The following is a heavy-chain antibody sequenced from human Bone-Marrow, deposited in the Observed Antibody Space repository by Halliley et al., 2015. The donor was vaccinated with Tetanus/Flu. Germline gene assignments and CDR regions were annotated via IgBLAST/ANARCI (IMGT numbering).Heavy chain of an antibody. CDR2: ISWDGSAI. J-gene: IGHJ4*02. CDR3: AKEGCSGGICYEFDS. Sequence: AASGFTFRNYGMHWVRQAPGKGLEWVAVISWDGSAIYYADSVKGRLTISRDNSKNSLFLQMNSLRTEDTAVYYCAKEGCSGGICYEFDSWGQGTLVTVS. V-gene: IGHV3-30*18. CDR1: GFTFRNYG. D-gene: IGHD2-15*01.